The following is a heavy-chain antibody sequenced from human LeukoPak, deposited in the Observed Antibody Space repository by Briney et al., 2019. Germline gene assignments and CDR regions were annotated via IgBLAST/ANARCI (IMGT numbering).Heavy chain of an antibody. CDR3: ARHYGP. CDR1: GGSFSGYY. Sequence: SETLSLTCAVYGGSFSGYYWSWIRQPPGKGLEWIGEISHSGSTNYNPSLKSRVTISVDTSKNQFSLKLSSVTAADTAVYYCARHYGPWGQGTLVTVSS. J-gene: IGHJ5*02. V-gene: IGHV4-34*01. CDR2: ISHSGST. D-gene: IGHD3-16*01.